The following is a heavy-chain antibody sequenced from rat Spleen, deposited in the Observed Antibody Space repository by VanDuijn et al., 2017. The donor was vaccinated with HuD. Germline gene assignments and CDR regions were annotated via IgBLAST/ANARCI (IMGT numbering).Heavy chain of an antibody. CDR3: ARYTSLFDY. V-gene: IGHV5-29*01. J-gene: IGHJ2*01. CDR2: LSYDGHTT. Sequence: EVQLVESGGGLVQPGRSLKISCVASGFTFSHYGMAWVRQAPTKGLEWVATLSYDGHTTYYRDSVKGRFTISRDNAKSTLYLQMSSLRSEDTATYYCARYTSLFDYWGQGVMVTVSS. D-gene: IGHD2-1*01. CDR1: GFTFSHYG.